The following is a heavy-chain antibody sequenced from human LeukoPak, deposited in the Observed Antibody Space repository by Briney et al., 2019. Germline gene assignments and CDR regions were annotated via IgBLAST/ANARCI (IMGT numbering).Heavy chain of an antibody. CDR3: AKDTVAGTFDYYYGMDV. V-gene: IGHV3-9*01. D-gene: IGHD6-19*01. CDR1: GFTFDDYA. CDR2: ISWNSGSI. J-gene: IGHJ6*02. Sequence: GRSLRLSCAASGFTFDDYAMHWVRQAPGKGLEWVSGISWNSGSIGYADSVKGRFTISRDNAKNSLYLQMNSLRAEDTALYYCAKDTVAGTFDYYYGMDVWGQGTTVTVSS.